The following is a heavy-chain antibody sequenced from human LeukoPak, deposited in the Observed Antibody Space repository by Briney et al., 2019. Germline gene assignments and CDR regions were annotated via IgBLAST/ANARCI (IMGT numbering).Heavy chain of an antibody. J-gene: IGHJ3*02. V-gene: IGHV4-59*01. CDR1: GGSISSYY. CDR2: IYYSGST. D-gene: IGHD4-17*01. Sequence: RPSETPSLTCTVSGGSISSYYWSWIRQPPGKGLEWIGYIYYSGSTTYNPSLKSRVTISIDTSKNQFSLKLTSVTAADTALYYCARGANYGDYGLDAFDIWGQGTMVTVSS. CDR3: ARGANYGDYGLDAFDI.